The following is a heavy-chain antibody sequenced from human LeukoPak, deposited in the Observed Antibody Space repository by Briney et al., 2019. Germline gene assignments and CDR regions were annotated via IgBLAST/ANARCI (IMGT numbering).Heavy chain of an antibody. Sequence: PGGSLRLSCTASGFAFNARWMTWVRQAPGKGLEWVANIKEDGSEKYYVDSVKGRFTISRDNAKNSVSLQMNSLRAEDTAVYYCASDNGIAFDIWGQGTMVTVSS. CDR3: ASDNGIAFDI. V-gene: IGHV3-7*01. CDR1: GFAFNARW. J-gene: IGHJ3*02. CDR2: IKEDGSEK.